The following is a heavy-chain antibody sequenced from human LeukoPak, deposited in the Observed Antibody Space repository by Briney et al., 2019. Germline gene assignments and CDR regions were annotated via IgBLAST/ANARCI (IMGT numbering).Heavy chain of an antibody. CDR1: GVSFDDYY. V-gene: IGHV4-34*01. D-gene: IGHD4-17*01. CDR3: TRMTTGHDY. Sequence: SETLSLTCAVSGVSFDDYYWSWVRQTPGKGLDWIGEINHSGYTNDSPSVKSRVTLSIDTSRKELSLNLRSVTVADAGIYYCTRMTTGHDYWGQRTLVTVSS. J-gene: IGHJ4*02. CDR2: INHSGYT.